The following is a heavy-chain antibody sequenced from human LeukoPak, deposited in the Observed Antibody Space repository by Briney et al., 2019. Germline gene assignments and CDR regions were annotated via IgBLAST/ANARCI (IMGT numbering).Heavy chain of an antibody. CDR2: IKADGSEK. J-gene: IGHJ5*02. CDR1: GFTFSSYW. D-gene: IGHD5-12*01. Sequence: GGSLRLSCAASGFTFSSYWMSWVRQAPGKGLEWVANIKADGSEKFYVDSLKGRFTISRDNAKNSLYLQMNSLRAEDTAVYYCARDYGLRTWFDPWGQGTLVTVSS. CDR3: ARDYGLRTWFDP. V-gene: IGHV3-7*01.